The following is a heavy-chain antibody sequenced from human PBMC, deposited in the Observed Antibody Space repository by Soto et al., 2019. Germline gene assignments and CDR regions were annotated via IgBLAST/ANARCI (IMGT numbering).Heavy chain of an antibody. Sequence: PSETLSLTCTVSGGSISSSSYYWGWIRQPPWKGLEWIGSIYYSGSTYYNPSLKSRVTISVDTSKNQFSLKLSSVTAADTAVYYCARRSSSAQGDYYGMDVWGQGXTVTVYS. CDR2: IYYSGST. D-gene: IGHD6-13*01. CDR3: ARRSSSAQGDYYGMDV. J-gene: IGHJ6*02. V-gene: IGHV4-39*01. CDR1: GGSISSSSYY.